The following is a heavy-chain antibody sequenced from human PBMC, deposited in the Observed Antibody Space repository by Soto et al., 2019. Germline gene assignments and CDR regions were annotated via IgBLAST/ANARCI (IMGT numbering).Heavy chain of an antibody. D-gene: IGHD2-2*01. CDR2: VSGTALSR. CDR1: GFSFSTYS. CDR3: AKDFRRYCSSTSCPRPLYYYYYGMDV. Sequence: GGSLRLSCAASGFSFSTYSMTWVRQAPGKGLEWVSSVSGTALSRYYADSVKGRFTISRDNSRNTLYLQMNSLRAEDTAVYYCAKDFRRYCSSTSCPRPLYYYYYGMDVWGQGTTVTVSS. V-gene: IGHV3-23*01. J-gene: IGHJ6*02.